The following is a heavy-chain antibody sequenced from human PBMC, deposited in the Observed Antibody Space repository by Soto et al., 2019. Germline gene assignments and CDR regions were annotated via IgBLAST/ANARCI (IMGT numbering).Heavy chain of an antibody. CDR2: ISPSGGST. V-gene: IGHV3-23*01. CDR3: AKDGGYCSSTSCFFDY. Sequence: PGGSLRLSCAASGFTFSSYAMSWVRQAPGKGLEWVSAISPSGGSTYYADSLKGRFTISRDNSKNTLYLQMNSLRAEDTAVYYCAKDGGYCSSTSCFFDYWGQGTLVTVSS. D-gene: IGHD2-2*01. CDR1: GFTFSSYA. J-gene: IGHJ4*02.